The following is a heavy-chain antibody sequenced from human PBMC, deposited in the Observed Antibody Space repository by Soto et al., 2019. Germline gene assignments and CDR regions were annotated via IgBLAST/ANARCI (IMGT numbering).Heavy chain of an antibody. CDR1: GGSFSGYY. J-gene: IGHJ4*02. V-gene: IGHV4-34*01. D-gene: IGHD4-17*01. Sequence: SETLSLTCAVYGGSFSGYYWSWIRQPPGKGLEWIGEINHSGSTNYNPSLKSRVTISVDTSKNQFSLKLSSVTAADTAVYYCARRGGGDYLFDSWGQGILVTVSS. CDR3: ARRGGGDYLFDS. CDR2: INHSGST.